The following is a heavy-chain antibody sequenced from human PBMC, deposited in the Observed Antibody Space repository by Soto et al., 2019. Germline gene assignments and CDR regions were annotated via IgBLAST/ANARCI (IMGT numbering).Heavy chain of an antibody. D-gene: IGHD1-26*01. V-gene: IGHV1-3*05. CDR1: GYTFTSYA. CDR2: INAGNGNT. J-gene: IGHJ4*02. Sequence: QVQLVQSGAEEKKPGASVKVSCKASGYTFTSYAMHWVRQAPGQRLEWMGWINAGNGNTKYSQKFQGRVTITRDTSASTAYMELSSLRSEDTTVYYCARPSGELLFDYWGQGTLVTVSS. CDR3: ARPSGELLFDY.